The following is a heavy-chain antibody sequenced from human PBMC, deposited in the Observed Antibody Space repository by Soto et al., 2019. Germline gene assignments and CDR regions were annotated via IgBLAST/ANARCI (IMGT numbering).Heavy chain of an antibody. CDR3: AFGYSSSWYEI. CDR2: IGTAGDT. V-gene: IGHV3-13*01. Sequence: EVQLVESGGGLVQPGGSLRLSCAASGCTFSSYDMHWVRQATGKGLEWVSAIGTAGDTYYPGSVKGRFTISRENAKNSLYLQMNSLRAEDTAVYYCAFGYSSSWYEIWGQGTLVTVSS. D-gene: IGHD6-13*01. J-gene: IGHJ4*02. CDR1: GCTFSSYD.